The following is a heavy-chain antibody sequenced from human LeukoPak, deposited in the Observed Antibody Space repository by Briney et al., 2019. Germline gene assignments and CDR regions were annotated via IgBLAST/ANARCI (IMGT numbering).Heavy chain of an antibody. V-gene: IGHV2-5*02. Sequence: SGPTLLHPTRPLTLPCTFSRFSLPASGGGVVWIRQPPGKALESHSLIYWEDDKRYNPSVKSRLTNTEDTAKNQVVLTMTNMDPVDTATYYCALPNCSGGSCYSTVGGTWFDPWGQGTLVTVSS. CDR2: IYWEDDK. CDR1: RFSLPASGGG. D-gene: IGHD2-15*01. J-gene: IGHJ5*02. CDR3: ALPNCSGGSCYSTVGGTWFDP.